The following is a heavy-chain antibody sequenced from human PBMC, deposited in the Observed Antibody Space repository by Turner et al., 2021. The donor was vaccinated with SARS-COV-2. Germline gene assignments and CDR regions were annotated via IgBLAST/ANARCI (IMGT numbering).Heavy chain of an antibody. Sequence: EVQLLESGGGLVQSGGSLRLSCAASGFTFSSYTMTWVRQAPGKGLQWVSAIRGRGSGTYYADSVKGRFTITRDNSKNTLYLQMNSLRAEDTAVYYCAKAQLGYYLGVDYWGQGTLVTVSS. CDR1: GFTFSSYT. D-gene: IGHD3-3*01. J-gene: IGHJ4*02. CDR3: AKAQLGYYLGVDY. V-gene: IGHV3-23*01. CDR2: IRGRGSGT.